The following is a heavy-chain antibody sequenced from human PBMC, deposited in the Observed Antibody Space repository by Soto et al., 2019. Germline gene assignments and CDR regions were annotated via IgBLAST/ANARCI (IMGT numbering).Heavy chain of an antibody. V-gene: IGHV1-46*01. CDR2: XXXSXXXT. Sequence: ASVKVSCKASGYTFTSYYMHWVRQAPGQGLEXMXXXXXSXXXTSYAQKFQGRVTMTRDTSTSTVYMELSSLRSEDTAVFYCARDNDYWGQGTLVTAPQ. CDR1: GYTFTSYY. J-gene: IGHJ4*02. CDR3: ARDNDY.